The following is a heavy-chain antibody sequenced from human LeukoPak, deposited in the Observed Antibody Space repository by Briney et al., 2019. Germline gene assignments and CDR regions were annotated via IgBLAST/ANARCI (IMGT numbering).Heavy chain of an antibody. CDR2: ISSSSSTI. J-gene: IGHJ6*02. Sequence: PGGSLRLSCAASGFTFSSYNMNWVRQAPGRGLEWLSYISSSSSTIYYADSVKGRFTISRDNAKNSLYLQMNSLRAEDTAVYYCAREYSQQLLMRRYYFNGMDVWGQGTTVTVSS. D-gene: IGHD6-13*01. V-gene: IGHV3-48*04. CDR3: AREYSQQLLMRRYYFNGMDV. CDR1: GFTFSSYN.